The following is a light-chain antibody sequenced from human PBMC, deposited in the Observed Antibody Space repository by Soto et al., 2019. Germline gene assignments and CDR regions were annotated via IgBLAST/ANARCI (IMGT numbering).Light chain of an antibody. CDR2: EVS. J-gene: IGKJ5*01. Sequence: DIVMTQTPLSLSVAPGQPASISCKSSQSLLHITGETFLFWYLQKPGQSPQLLIYEVSTRVSGVPDRFSGSGSGTDFTLTISRLEPEDFAVYYCQQYDSSPITFGQGTRLEIK. CDR1: QSLLHITGETF. CDR3: QQYDSSPIT. V-gene: IGKV2-29*03.